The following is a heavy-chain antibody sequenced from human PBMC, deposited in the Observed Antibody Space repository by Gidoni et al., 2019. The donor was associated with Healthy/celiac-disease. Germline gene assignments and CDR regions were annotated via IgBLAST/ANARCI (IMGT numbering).Heavy chain of an antibody. Sequence: QVQLVESGGGLVKPGGSLRLSCAASGFTFSDYYMSWIRQAQGKGLEWVSYISSSGSTIYYADSVKGRFTISRDNAKNSLYLQMNSLRAEDTAVYYCASPYYDSSGYYDLVDIWGQGTMVTVSS. J-gene: IGHJ3*02. CDR2: ISSSGSTI. CDR1: GFTFSDYY. D-gene: IGHD3-22*01. CDR3: ASPYYDSSGYYDLVDI. V-gene: IGHV3-11*01.